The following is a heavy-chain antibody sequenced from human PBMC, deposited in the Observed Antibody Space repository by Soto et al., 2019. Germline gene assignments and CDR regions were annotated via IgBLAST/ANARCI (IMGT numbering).Heavy chain of an antibody. J-gene: IGHJ6*02. CDR1: GGSISSGDYY. CDR3: ARGHFGSGYYYSNYGMEV. Sequence: PSQTLSLTCTVSGGSISSGDYYWSWIRQPPGKGLEWIGYIYYSASTYYTPSLKSRVTISADTSKNQFSLKLSSVPAADTGVYYCARGHFGSGYYYSNYGMEVWGQGTTVTSP. D-gene: IGHD3-3*02. V-gene: IGHV4-30-4*01. CDR2: IYYSAST.